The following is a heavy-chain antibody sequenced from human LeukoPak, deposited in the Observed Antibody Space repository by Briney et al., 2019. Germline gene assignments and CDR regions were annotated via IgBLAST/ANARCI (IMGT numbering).Heavy chain of an antibody. V-gene: IGHV3-23*01. J-gene: IGHJ3*01. CDR2: ISGSGGST. D-gene: IGHD3-3*01. CDR3: ASSYDLWSAYDF. CDR1: GFTFSNYV. Sequence: GGSLRLSCAASGFTFSNYVMTWVRQAPGKGLEWVSGISGSGGSTYYADSVKGRITISRDSSKSTLYLQMNSLRAEDTALYYCASSYDLWSAYDFWGQGTMVTVSS.